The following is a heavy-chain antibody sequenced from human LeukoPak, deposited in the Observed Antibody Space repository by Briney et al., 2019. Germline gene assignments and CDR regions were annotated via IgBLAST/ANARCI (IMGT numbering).Heavy chain of an antibody. V-gene: IGHV3-30-3*01. Sequence: PGRSLRLSCAASGFTFSSYAMHWVRQAPGKGLEWVAVISYDGSNKYYADSVKGRFTISRDNSKNTLYLQMNSLRAEDTAVYYCAKGSSSGWYPAFDYWGQGTLVTVSS. CDR2: ISYDGSNK. CDR3: AKGSSSGWYPAFDY. D-gene: IGHD6-19*01. J-gene: IGHJ4*02. CDR1: GFTFSSYA.